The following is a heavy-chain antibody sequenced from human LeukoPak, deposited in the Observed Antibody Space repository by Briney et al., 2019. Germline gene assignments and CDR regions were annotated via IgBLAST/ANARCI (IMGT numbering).Heavy chain of an antibody. V-gene: IGHV1-69*13. Sequence: VASVKVSCKVSGYTLTELSMHWVRQAPGKGLEWMGGIIPILGTANYAQNFQGRVTITADESTSTAYMELNSLRSDDTAVYYCASGPPRDTAPSYLDYWGQGTLVTVSS. CDR2: IIPILGTA. CDR1: GYTLTELS. D-gene: IGHD5-18*01. J-gene: IGHJ4*02. CDR3: ASGPPRDTAPSYLDY.